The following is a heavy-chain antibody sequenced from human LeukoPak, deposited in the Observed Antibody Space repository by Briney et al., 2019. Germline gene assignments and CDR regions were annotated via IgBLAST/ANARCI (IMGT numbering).Heavy chain of an antibody. J-gene: IGHJ3*01. CDR3: ASEPQLC. CDR2: IYSGGST. CDR1: GFSFSSFW. D-gene: IGHD5-18*01. Sequence: GGSLRLSCAASGFSFSSFWMSWVRQAPGKGLEWVSVIYSGGSTYYADSVKGRFTISRDNSKNTLYLQMNSLRAEDTAVYYCASEPQLCWGQGTMVTVSS. V-gene: IGHV3-66*01.